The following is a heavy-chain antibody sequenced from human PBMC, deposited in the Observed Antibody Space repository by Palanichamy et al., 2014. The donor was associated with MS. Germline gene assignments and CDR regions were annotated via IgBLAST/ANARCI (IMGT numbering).Heavy chain of an antibody. Sequence: VQLVQSGAEVKKPGASVKVSCKASGYTFTNRGISWVRQAPGQGLEWMGWISPYNGNTNYAQKFQDRVTMTTDTSTSTAYMELRSLRSDDTAVYYCARVGGFLGGYCSGGSCTYDAFDIWGQGTMVTVSS. D-gene: IGHD2-15*01. CDR2: ISPYNGNT. V-gene: IGHV1-18*01. J-gene: IGHJ3*02. CDR1: GYTFTNRG. CDR3: ARVGGFLGGYCSGGSCTYDAFDI.